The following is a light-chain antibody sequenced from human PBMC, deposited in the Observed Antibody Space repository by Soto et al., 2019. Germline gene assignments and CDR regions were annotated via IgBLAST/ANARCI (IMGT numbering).Light chain of an antibody. Sequence: EIVLTQSPGTLSLSPGERATLSCRASQSVSSSYLAWYQQKPGQAPRLLIYDASLRATGIPARFTGSGSGTDFTLTINSLEPEDFAVYYCQQRGNWPRTWAFGQGTKVDIK. J-gene: IGKJ1*01. V-gene: IGKV3D-20*02. CDR1: QSVSSSY. CDR2: DAS. CDR3: QQRGNWPRTWA.